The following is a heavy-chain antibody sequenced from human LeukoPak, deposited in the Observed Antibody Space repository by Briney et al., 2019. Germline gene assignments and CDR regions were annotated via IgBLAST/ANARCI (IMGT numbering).Heavy chain of an antibody. CDR2: ISGDAVSS. CDR1: GFMFDDYA. Sequence: PGGSLTLSCAASGFMFDDYAMHWVRQVPGRGLEWVSLISGDAVSSFYADSVRGRFTISRDNNNNSLSLQMHSLTSEDTAFYYCAREQFSHTSNFFDNWGQGILVTVSS. V-gene: IGHV3-43*02. D-gene: IGHD5-24*01. J-gene: IGHJ4*02. CDR3: AREQFSHTSNFFDN.